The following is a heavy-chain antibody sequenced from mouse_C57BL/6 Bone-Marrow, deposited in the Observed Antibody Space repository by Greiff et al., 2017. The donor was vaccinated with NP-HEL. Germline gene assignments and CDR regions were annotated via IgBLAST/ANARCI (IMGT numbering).Heavy chain of an antibody. J-gene: IGHJ3*01. V-gene: IGHV7-1*01. CDR1: GFTFSDFY. CDR3: ARDDGSSSFAY. D-gene: IGHD2-2*01. CDR2: SRNKANDYTT. Sequence: EVKVVESGGGLVQSGRSLRLSCATSGFTFSDFYMEWVRQAPGKGLEWIAASRNKANDYTTEYSASVKVRFIVSRDTSQSILYLQMNALRAEDTAIYYCARDDGSSSFAYWGQGTLVTVSA.